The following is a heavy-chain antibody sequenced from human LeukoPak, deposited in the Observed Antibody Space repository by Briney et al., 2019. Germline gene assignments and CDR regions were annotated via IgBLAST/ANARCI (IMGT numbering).Heavy chain of an antibody. CDR1: GGTFSSYA. J-gene: IGHJ1*01. D-gene: IGHD3-22*01. V-gene: IGHV1-69*13. Sequence: SVKVSCKASGGTFSSYAISWVRQAPGQGLELMGGIIPIFATPNYAQNFQGRVTITADESTNTAYMELSSLRSEDTAVYYCAGADDYDSSGYSGLPLQHWGQGTLVTVSS. CDR3: AGADDYDSSGYSGLPLQH. CDR2: IIPIFATP.